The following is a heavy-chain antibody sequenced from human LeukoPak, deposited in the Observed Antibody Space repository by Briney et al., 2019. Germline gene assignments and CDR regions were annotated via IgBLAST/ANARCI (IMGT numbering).Heavy chain of an antibody. CDR1: GNYW. CDR3: VSFYETY. CDR2: INSDGSWI. V-gene: IGHV3-74*01. J-gene: IGHJ4*02. Sequence: HPGGSLRLSCAASGNYWMHWVRQAPGKGLVWVSHINSDGSWISYADSVKGRFTISKDNAKNTVYLQMNNLRAEDTAVYYCVSFYETYWGRGTLVTVSS. D-gene: IGHD2-2*01.